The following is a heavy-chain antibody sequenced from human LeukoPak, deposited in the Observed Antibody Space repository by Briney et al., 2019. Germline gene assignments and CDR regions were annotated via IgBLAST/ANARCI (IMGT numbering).Heavy chain of an antibody. J-gene: IGHJ4*02. D-gene: IGHD3-22*01. CDR2: INHSGST. Sequence: SETLSLTCAVYGGSFSGYYWSWIRQPPGKGLEWIGEINHSGSTNYNPSLKSRVTISVDTSKNQFSLKLSSVTAADTAVYYCARVKDSSGYYFIDYWGQGTLVTVSS. CDR1: GGSFSGYY. CDR3: ARVKDSSGYYFIDY. V-gene: IGHV4-34*01.